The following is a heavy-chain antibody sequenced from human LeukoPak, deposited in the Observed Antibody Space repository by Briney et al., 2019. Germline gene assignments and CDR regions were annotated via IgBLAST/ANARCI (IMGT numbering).Heavy chain of an antibody. D-gene: IGHD4-23*01. Sequence: SETLSLTCTVSGGSISSGGYYWSWIRQHPGKGLEWIGYIYYSGSTYYNPSLKSRVTISVDTSKNQFSLKLSSVTAADTAVYYCARAQTYMTTVVRCYFDYWGQGTLVTVSS. CDR3: ARAQTYMTTVVRCYFDY. CDR1: GGSISSGGYY. V-gene: IGHV4-31*03. J-gene: IGHJ4*02. CDR2: IYYSGST.